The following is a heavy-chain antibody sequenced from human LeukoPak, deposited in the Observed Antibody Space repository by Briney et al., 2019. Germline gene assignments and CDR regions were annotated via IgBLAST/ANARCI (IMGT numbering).Heavy chain of an antibody. CDR2: IIDSVVST. Sequence: GETLRLSCAASGFPFSSYAKTWVRHPQGQGLEWGAAIIDSVVSTYDAATVSGRFTISRANSKNTPYLQMTSLRVEDTAVYYCAKASAGSGRALYYSGMNVWGKGTTVTASS. J-gene: IGHJ6*04. CDR1: GFPFSSYA. V-gene: IGHV3-23*01. D-gene: IGHD3-10*01. CDR3: AKASAGSGRALYYSGMNV.